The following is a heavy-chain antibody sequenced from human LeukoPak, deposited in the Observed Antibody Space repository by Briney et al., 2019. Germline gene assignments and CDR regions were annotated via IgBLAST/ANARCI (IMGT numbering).Heavy chain of an antibody. CDR2: IYHSGST. D-gene: IGHD1-7*01. J-gene: IGHJ4*02. CDR3: ARSISTTGTDY. Sequence: SETLSLTCAVSGYSISSGYYWAWIRQPPVKGLEWIGSIYHSGSTYYNPSLKSRVTISVDTSKNQFSLRLSSVTAADTAMYYCARSISTTGTDYWGQGTLVTVSS. CDR1: GYSISSGYY. V-gene: IGHV4-38-2*01.